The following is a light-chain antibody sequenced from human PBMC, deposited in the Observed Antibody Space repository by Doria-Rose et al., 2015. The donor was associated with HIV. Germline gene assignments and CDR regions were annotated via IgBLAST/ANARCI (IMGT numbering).Light chain of an antibody. CDR1: SCPVTSAYY. J-gene: IGLJ3*02. Sequence: QSVLTQPPSSSVSLGGTVTLTCGLNSCPVTSAYYPSWHTHKHGHDPRTLIYNTYSLSSGVSDRFSGSILGNKAALTISGAQADDESDYYCVLYMGGGIWMFGGGTKLTVL. CDR2: NTY. CDR3: VLYMGGGIWM. V-gene: IGLV8-61*01.